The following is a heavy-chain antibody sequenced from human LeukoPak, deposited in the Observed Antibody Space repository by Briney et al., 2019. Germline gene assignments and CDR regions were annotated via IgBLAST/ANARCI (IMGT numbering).Heavy chain of an antibody. CDR3: ARGSGAYGDFDY. CDR1: GFSVSGNW. Sequence: GGSLRLSCAASGFSVSGNWMHWVRQAPGKGLVWVSRINCDGSSTNYADSVRGRFTISRDNAKNTVYLQVNSLRVEDTAVYYCARGSGAYGDFDYWGQGTLVTVSS. CDR2: INCDGSST. D-gene: IGHD6-19*01. V-gene: IGHV3-74*01. J-gene: IGHJ4*02.